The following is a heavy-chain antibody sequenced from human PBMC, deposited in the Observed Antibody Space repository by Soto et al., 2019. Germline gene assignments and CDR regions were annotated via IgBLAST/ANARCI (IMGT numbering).Heavy chain of an antibody. J-gene: IGHJ6*02. V-gene: IGHV3-7*05. D-gene: IGHD6-13*01. CDR2: IKQDGSEK. CDR1: GFTLSSYW. Sequence: EVQLVESGGGLVQPGGSLRLSCAASGFTLSSYWMSWVRQAPGKGLEGVANIKQDGSEKYYVDSVKGRFTISRDTAKSSLYLQLNSLRAEDTAVYYCAREYGSSYSPRYYGMDVWGQGTTVTVSS. CDR3: AREYGSSYSPRYYGMDV.